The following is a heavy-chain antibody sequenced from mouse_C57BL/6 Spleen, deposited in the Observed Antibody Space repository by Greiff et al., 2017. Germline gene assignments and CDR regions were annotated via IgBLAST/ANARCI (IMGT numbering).Heavy chain of an antibody. J-gene: IGHJ1*03. Sequence: VQLQQSGAELVKPGASVKMSCKASGYTFTSYWITWVKQRPGQGLEWIGDIYPGSGSTNYNEKFKSKATLTVDTSSSTAYMQLSSLTSEDSAVYYCARRRTGYFDVWGTGTTVTVSS. CDR3: ARRRTGYFDV. CDR1: GYTFTSYW. CDR2: IYPGSGST. V-gene: IGHV1-55*01.